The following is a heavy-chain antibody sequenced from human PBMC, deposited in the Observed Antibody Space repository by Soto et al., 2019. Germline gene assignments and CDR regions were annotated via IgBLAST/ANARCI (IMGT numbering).Heavy chain of an antibody. CDR1: GGSFSGYY. V-gene: IGHV4-34*01. D-gene: IGHD6-6*01. J-gene: IGHJ4*02. CDR3: ARQFEYSSSWDY. Sequence: SETLSLTCAVYGGSFSGYYWSWIRQPPGKGLEWIGEINHSGSTNYNPSLKSRVTISVDTFKNQFSLKLSSVTAADTAVYYCARQFEYSSSWDYWGQGTLVTVSS. CDR2: INHSGST.